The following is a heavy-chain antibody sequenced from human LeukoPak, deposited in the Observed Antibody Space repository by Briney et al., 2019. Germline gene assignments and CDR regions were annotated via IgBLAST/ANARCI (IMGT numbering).Heavy chain of an antibody. CDR2: MSSDESTT. V-gene: IGHV3-74*01. CDR1: GFTLSSYW. CDR3: ARELVPTLEDYYYGMDV. J-gene: IGHJ6*02. Sequence: SGGSLRLSCAASGFTLSSYWMHWARQTPGKGLVWVSRMSSDESTTNYADSVRGRFTISRDNAKNSLYLQMNSLRAEDTAVYYCARELVPTLEDYYYGMDVWGQGTTVTVSS. D-gene: IGHD3-3*02.